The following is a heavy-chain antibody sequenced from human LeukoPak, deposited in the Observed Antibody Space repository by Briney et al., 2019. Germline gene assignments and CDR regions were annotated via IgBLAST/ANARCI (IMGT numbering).Heavy chain of an antibody. CDR3: ARDWDGDYLFGY. Sequence: PSQTLSLTCTVSGGSISSGSYYWSWIRQPPGKGLEWIGYIYYSGSTNYNPSLKSRVTISVDTSKNQFSLKLSSVTAADTAVYYCARDWDGDYLFGYWGQGTLVTVSS. CDR2: IYYSGST. CDR1: GGSISSGSYY. V-gene: IGHV4-61*01. J-gene: IGHJ4*02. D-gene: IGHD4-17*01.